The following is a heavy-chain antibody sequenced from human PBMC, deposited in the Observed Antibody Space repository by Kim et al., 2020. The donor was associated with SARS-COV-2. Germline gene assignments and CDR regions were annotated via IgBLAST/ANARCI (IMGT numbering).Heavy chain of an antibody. CDR1: GGSISSSSYY. D-gene: IGHD6-13*01. V-gene: IGHV4-39*01. CDR3: ARDIAAAGKFDP. CDR2: IYYSGST. Sequence: SETLSLTCTVSGGSISSSSYYWGWIRQPPGKGLEWIGSIYYSGSTYYNPSLKSRVTISVDTSKNQFSLKLSSVTAADTAVYYCARDIAAAGKFDPWGQGTLVTVSS. J-gene: IGHJ5*02.